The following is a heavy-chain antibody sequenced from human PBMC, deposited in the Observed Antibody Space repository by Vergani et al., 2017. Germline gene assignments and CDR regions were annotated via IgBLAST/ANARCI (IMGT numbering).Heavy chain of an antibody. CDR2: IIPIFGTA. CDR1: GGTFSSYA. CDR3: ARTPYYYDSSGYYPKTRDYYYGMDV. Sequence: QVQLVQSGAEVKKPGSSVKVSCKASGGTFSSYAISWVRQAPGQGLEWMGGIIPIFGTANYAQKFQGRVTITADEPTSTAYMELSCLRSEDTAVYYCARTPYYYDSSGYYPKTRDYYYGMDVWGQGTTVTVSS. V-gene: IGHV1-69*01. D-gene: IGHD3-22*01. J-gene: IGHJ6*02.